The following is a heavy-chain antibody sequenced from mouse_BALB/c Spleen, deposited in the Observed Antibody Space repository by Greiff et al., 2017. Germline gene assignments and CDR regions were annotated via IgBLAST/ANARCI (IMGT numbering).Heavy chain of an antibody. D-gene: IGHD2-1*01. CDR1: GYTFTSYW. CDR3: ARVYGNYGDD. Sequence: QVQLQQPGAELVKPGASVKLSCKASGYTFTSYWMHWVKQRPGQGLEWIGEINPSNGRTNYNEKFKGKATLTGDKSSSTAYMQLSSLTSEDSAVFYCARVYGNYGDDWGEGTTLTVSS. J-gene: IGHJ2*01. V-gene: IGHV1S81*02. CDR2: INPSNGRT.